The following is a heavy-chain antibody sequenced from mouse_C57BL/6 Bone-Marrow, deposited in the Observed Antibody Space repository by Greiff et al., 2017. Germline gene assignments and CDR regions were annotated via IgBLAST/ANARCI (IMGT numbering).Heavy chain of an antibody. Sequence: VQLQQSGAELARPGASVKLSCKASGYTFTSYGISWVKQRTGQGLEWIGEIYPRSGNTYYNEKFKGKATLTADKSSSTAYMELRSLTSEDSAVYFCARPYYYGSSYGYAMDYWGQGTSVTVSS. V-gene: IGHV1-81*01. D-gene: IGHD1-1*01. CDR3: ARPYYYGSSYGYAMDY. CDR1: GYTFTSYG. J-gene: IGHJ4*01. CDR2: IYPRSGNT.